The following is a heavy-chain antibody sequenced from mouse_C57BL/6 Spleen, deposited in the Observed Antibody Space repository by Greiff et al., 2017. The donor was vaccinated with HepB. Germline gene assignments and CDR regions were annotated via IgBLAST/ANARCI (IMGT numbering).Heavy chain of an antibody. CDR1: GFTFSSYA. V-gene: IGHV5-4*03. D-gene: IGHD1-1*01. CDR3: ARAGGLRYPYYAMDY. CDR2: ISDGGRYT. J-gene: IGHJ4*01. Sequence: EVKLVESGGGLVKPGGSLKLSCAASGFTFSSYAMSWVRQTPEKRLEWVATISDGGRYTYYPDNVKGRFTISRDNAKNNLYLQMSHLKSEDTAMYYCARAGGLRYPYYAMDYWGQGTSVTVSS.